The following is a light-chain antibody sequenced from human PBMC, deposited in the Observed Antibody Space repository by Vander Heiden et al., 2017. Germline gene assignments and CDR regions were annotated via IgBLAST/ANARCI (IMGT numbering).Light chain of an antibody. J-gene: IGLJ3*02. CDR2: DVT. V-gene: IGLV2-14*03. CDR1: SSDIAPYTF. Sequence: VSGSPGHSITLSCPGTSSDIAPYTFVSWYPQQPGKAPTLLIFDVTARPSGVSDRFSGSRSGNTASSTISRPPAEDEAAYYCSSLTIITAVVFGGGSMLTGL. CDR3: SSLTIITAVV.